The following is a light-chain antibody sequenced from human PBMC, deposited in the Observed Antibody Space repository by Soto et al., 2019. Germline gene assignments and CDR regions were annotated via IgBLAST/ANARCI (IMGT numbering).Light chain of an antibody. CDR3: QKYTTARWT. V-gene: IGKV1-27*01. CDR2: AAS. Sequence: DIQMTQSTSSLSASVGDRVTITCRASQVINNFLAWYQQKPGKVPKLLIYAASTLQSVVPSRFSGSGSGTDFTLTISSLQAEDVATYYCQKYTTARWTFGQGNKVEIK. J-gene: IGKJ1*01. CDR1: QVINNF.